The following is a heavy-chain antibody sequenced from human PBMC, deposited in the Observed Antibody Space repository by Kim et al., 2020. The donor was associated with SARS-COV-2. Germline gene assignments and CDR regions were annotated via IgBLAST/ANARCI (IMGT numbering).Heavy chain of an antibody. V-gene: IGHV1-2*02. D-gene: IGHD6-6*01. Sequence: TDYAQKVQGRVTMTRDKSISTANMELTNVKSDDTAVYYCARRSSTSVDYWGQGTLVTVSS. CDR2: T. CDR3: ARRSSTSVDY. J-gene: IGHJ4*02.